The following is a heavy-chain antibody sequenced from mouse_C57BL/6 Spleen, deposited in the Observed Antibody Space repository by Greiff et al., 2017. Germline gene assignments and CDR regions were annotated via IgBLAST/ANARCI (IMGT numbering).Heavy chain of an antibody. V-gene: IGHV3-6*01. CDR3: ASEGNYEDYAMDY. CDR2: ISYDGSN. Sequence: EVQLQESGPGLVKPSQSLSLTCSVTGYSITSGYYWNWIRQFPGNKLEWMGYISYDGSNNYNPSLKNRISITRDTSKNQFFLKLNSVTTEDTATYYCASEGNYEDYAMDYWGQGTSVTVSS. CDR1: GYSITSGYY. J-gene: IGHJ4*01. D-gene: IGHD2-1*01.